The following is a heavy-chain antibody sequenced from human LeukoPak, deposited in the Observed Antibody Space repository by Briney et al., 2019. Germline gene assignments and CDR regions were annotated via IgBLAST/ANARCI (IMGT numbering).Heavy chain of an antibody. Sequence: GGSLRLSCAASGFTFSNYGMHWVRQAPGKGLEWVAFIRYDGSNKYYADSMKGRFTISRDNSKNTSYLQMNRLRVEDTAVYYCAKDSATMIGVISTTPRGQIGYCGQGTLVTVSS. V-gene: IGHV3-30*02. CDR3: AKDSATMIGVISTTPRGQIGY. J-gene: IGHJ4*02. CDR2: IRYDGSNK. CDR1: GFTFSNYG. D-gene: IGHD3-22*01.